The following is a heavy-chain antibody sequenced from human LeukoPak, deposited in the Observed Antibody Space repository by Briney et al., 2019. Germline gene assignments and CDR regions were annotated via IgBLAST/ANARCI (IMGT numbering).Heavy chain of an antibody. Sequence: SETLSLTCTVSGGSISSGGYYWSWIRQHPGKGLEWIGYIYYSGSTYYNPSLKSRVTISVDTSKNQFSLKLSSVTAADTAVYYCARWGYSSGWYSSSGRDYYYYYGMDVWGQGTTVTVSS. D-gene: IGHD6-19*01. CDR2: IYYSGST. CDR3: ARWGYSSGWYSSSGRDYYYYYGMDV. V-gene: IGHV4-31*03. CDR1: GGSISSGGYY. J-gene: IGHJ6*02.